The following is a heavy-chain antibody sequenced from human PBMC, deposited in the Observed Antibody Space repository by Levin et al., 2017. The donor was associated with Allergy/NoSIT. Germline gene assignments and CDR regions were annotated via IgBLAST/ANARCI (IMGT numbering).Heavy chain of an antibody. V-gene: IGHV3-23*01. CDR3: AKTRNYLHFDY. J-gene: IGHJ4*02. CDR2: ISGNGGTT. CDR1: GFTFSSDA. Sequence: ETLSLTCAASGFTFSSDAMSWVRQAPGKGLEWVSVISGNGGTTYYADSVKGRFTISRDNSKNTQDQQMSSVRAEETAVYYCAKTRNYLHFDYWGQGNLVIV. D-gene: IGHD1-7*01.